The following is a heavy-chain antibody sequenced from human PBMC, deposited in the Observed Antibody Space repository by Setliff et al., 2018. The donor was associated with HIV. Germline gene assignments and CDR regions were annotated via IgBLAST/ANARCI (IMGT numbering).Heavy chain of an antibody. Sequence: ASVKVSCKASGYSFTDYYMHWVRQAPGQGLEWMGWINSKSGDTNYAQKFQGRVTMTRDTSISTAYMEVSNLRSDDTAMYYCARDQTPLDAFDIWGQGTMVTVSS. CDR2: INSKSGDT. V-gene: IGHV1-2*02. J-gene: IGHJ3*02. CDR3: ARDQTPLDAFDI. D-gene: IGHD2-15*01. CDR1: GYSFTDYY.